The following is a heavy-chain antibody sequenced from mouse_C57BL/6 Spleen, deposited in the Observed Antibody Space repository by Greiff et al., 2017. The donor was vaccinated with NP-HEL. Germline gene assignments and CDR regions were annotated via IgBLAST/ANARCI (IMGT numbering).Heavy chain of an antibody. V-gene: IGHV1-4*01. J-gene: IGHJ2*01. CDR3: ARNRNFDY. CDR1: GYTFTSYT. CDR2: INPSSGYT. Sequence: VKLVESGAELARPGASVTMSCKASGYTFTSYTMHWVKQRPGQGLEWIGYINPSSGYTKYNQKFKDKATLTADKSSSTAYMQLSSLTSEDSAVYYCARNRNFDYWGQGTTLTVSS.